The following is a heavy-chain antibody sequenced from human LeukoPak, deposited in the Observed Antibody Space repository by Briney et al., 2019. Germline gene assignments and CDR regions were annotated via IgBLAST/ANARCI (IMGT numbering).Heavy chain of an antibody. CDR2: INPNSGGT. V-gene: IGHV1-2*02. Sequence: ASVKVSCKASGYTFTDYYIHWVRQAPGQGLEWMGWINPNSGGTNYAKKFQGRVTMTRETSISTASMELTRLTSNDTAVYYCARDTVDYWGQGTLVTVSS. J-gene: IGHJ4*02. CDR3: ARDTVDY. CDR1: GYTFTDYY. D-gene: IGHD4-17*01.